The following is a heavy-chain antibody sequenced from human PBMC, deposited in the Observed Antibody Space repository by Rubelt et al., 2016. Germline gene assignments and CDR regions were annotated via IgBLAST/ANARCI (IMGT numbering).Heavy chain of an antibody. J-gene: IGHJ5*02. D-gene: IGHD2-2*01. CDR2: IYYSGST. CDR1: GGSISSSSYY. CDR3: ASQGGFLIVPAAMFDP. Sequence: QLQLQESGPGLVKPSETLSLTCTVSGGSISSSSYYWGWIRQPPGKGLEWIGSIYYSGSTYYNPSLKSRVTISVATSKNQFSLKLSSVTAADTAVYYCASQGGFLIVPAAMFDPWGQGTLVTVSS. V-gene: IGHV4-39*01.